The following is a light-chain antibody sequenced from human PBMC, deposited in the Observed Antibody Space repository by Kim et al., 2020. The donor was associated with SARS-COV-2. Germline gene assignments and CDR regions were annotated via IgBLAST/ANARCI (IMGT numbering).Light chain of an antibody. CDR2: AAS. Sequence: PGENAARAGRASQRVSSNLAWYQQKPGQAPRVLIYAASTGATRIPARFSGSESGKEVTLTITSLQSEDFAVYYCKKYNTWPTLTFGGGTKVDIK. V-gene: IGKV3-15*01. CDR1: QRVSSN. J-gene: IGKJ4*01. CDR3: KKYNTWPTLT.